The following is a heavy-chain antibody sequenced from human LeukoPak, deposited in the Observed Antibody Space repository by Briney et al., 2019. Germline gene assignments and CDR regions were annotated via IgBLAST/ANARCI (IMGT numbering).Heavy chain of an antibody. CDR2: IYYSGST. CDR1: GGSISSYY. D-gene: IGHD6-19*01. V-gene: IGHV4-59*01. J-gene: IGHJ4*02. CDR3: ARHPVAVGAFDY. Sequence: PSETLSLTCTVSGGSISSYYWSWIRQPPGKGLEWIGYIYYSGSTNYNPSLKSRVTISVDTSKNQFSLKLSSVTAADTAVYYCARHPVAVGAFDYWGQGTLVTVSS.